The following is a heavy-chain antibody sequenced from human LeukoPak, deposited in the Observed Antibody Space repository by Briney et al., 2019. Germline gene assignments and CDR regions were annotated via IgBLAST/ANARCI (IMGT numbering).Heavy chain of an antibody. J-gene: IGHJ4*02. CDR2: IYYSGST. CDR3: ASFPTISGNY. D-gene: IGHD3-9*01. Sequence: SETLSLTCAVSGGSISSYFWSWIRPPPGRGLEWIGYIYYSGSTNYNPSLKSRVTISVDTSKNQFSLKLSSVTAADTAVYYCASFPTISGNYWGQGTLVTVSS. V-gene: IGHV4-59*01. CDR1: GGSISSYF.